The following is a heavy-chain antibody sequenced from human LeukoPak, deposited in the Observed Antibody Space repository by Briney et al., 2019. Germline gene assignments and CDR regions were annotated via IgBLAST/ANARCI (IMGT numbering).Heavy chain of an antibody. Sequence: QPGGSLSLSCAASGFTFSSYWMTWVRQAPGKGLEWVANIKEDGSEKYYVDSVEGRFTISRDNARDSVYLQMHSLRAEDTAVYYCATDRDYTFDYWGQGTLVTVSS. J-gene: IGHJ4*02. D-gene: IGHD4-11*01. V-gene: IGHV3-7*01. CDR1: GFTFSSYW. CDR3: ATDRDYTFDY. CDR2: IKEDGSEK.